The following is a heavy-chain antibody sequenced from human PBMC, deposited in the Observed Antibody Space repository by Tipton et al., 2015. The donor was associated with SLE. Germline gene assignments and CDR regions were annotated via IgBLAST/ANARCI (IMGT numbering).Heavy chain of an antibody. D-gene: IGHD6-13*01. V-gene: IGHV4-39*07. J-gene: IGHJ4*02. CDR2: IYYSGST. Sequence: TLSLTCTVSGGSISGGSYYWGWIRQPPGKGLEWIGSIYYSGSTYYNPSLKSRVTISVDTSKNQFSLKLSSVTAADTAVYYCARDGSSWYKDYWGQGTLVTVSS. CDR1: GGSISGGSYY. CDR3: ARDGSSWYKDY.